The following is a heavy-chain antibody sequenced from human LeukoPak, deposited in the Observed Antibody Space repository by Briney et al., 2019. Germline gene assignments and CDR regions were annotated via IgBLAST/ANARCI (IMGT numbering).Heavy chain of an antibody. CDR3: AYSGYDFKGLFDY. CDR1: GGSFSDYY. J-gene: IGHJ4*02. V-gene: IGHV4-34*01. Sequence: SETLSLTCAVYGGSFSDYYWSWIRQPPGKGLEWIGEINHSGSTNYNPSLKSRVTISVDTSKNQFSLKLSSVTAADTAVYYCAYSGYDFKGLFDYWGQGTLVTVSS. D-gene: IGHD5-12*01. CDR2: INHSGST.